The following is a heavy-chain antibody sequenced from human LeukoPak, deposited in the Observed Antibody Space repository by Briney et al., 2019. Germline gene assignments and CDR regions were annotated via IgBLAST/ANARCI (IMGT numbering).Heavy chain of an antibody. CDR3: ARRITIFGVVDHDAFDI. D-gene: IGHD3-3*01. CDR1: GYTFTGYY. V-gene: IGHV1-2*02. CDR2: INPNSGGT. Sequence: ASVKVSCKASGYTFTGYYMHWVRQAPGQGLEWMGWINPNSGGTNYAQKFQGRVTMTRDTSISTAYMELSRLRSDDTAVYYCARRITIFGVVDHDAFDIWGQGTMVTVSS. J-gene: IGHJ3*02.